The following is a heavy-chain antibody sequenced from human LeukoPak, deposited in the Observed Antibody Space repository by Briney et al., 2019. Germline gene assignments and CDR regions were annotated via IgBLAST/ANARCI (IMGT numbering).Heavy chain of an antibody. CDR2: IKEDGSKK. CDR3: VREADYGDYVWTAFDI. D-gene: IGHD4-17*01. J-gene: IGHJ3*02. CDR1: GFKFSSFW. V-gene: IGHV3-7*01. Sequence: SGGSLRLSCGASGFKFSSFWMSWVRQAPGKGLEWVASIKEDGSKKMYGDSVKGRFTISTENAKNSLFLQMNSLRVEDTALYYCVREADYGDYVWTAFDIWGRGTMVIVSS.